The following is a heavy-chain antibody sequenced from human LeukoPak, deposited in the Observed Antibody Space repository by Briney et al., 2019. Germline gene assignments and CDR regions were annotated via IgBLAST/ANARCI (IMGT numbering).Heavy chain of an antibody. CDR3: VRGGGTANFDY. Sequence: ASVKVSCKASGYTFTCYNIHWVRQAPGQGLEWMGWINPPSGGTNYAEKFQGRVTMTRDTSISTAYMELSSLTSDDTAVYFCVRGGGTANFDYSGQGNLVTVSS. J-gene: IGHJ4*02. V-gene: IGHV1-2*02. D-gene: IGHD1-26*01. CDR1: GYTFTCYN. CDR2: INPPSGGT.